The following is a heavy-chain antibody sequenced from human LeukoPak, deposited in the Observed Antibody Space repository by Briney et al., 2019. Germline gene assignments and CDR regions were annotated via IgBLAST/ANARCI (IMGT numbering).Heavy chain of an antibody. Sequence: SETLSLTCTVSGGSISSYYWSWIRQPPGKGLEWIGYIYYSGSTNYNPSLKSRVTISVDTSKNQFSLKLSSVTAADTAVYYCARAPRRFPLDYWGQGTLVTVSS. J-gene: IGHJ4*02. CDR1: GGSISSYY. CDR2: IYYSGST. CDR3: ARAPRRFPLDY. V-gene: IGHV4-59*12.